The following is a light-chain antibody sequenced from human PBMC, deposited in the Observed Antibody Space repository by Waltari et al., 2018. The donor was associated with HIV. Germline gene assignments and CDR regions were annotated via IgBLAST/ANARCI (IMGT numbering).Light chain of an antibody. V-gene: IGLV2-14*03. Sequence: SALTPPASVSGSPGQSVTISCTATSYEFDVLNFLSWYQQPPGKAPQLMIYGVNAPPSGIASRFSASKSGDTASLTISGLQAEEEADYYCTTYTAKDAVLIGSGTKLTVL. CDR3: TTYTAKDAVL. J-gene: IGLJ2*01. CDR1: SYEFDVLNF. CDR2: GVN.